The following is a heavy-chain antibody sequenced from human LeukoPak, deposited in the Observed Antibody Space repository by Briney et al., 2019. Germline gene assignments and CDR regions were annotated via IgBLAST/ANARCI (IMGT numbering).Heavy chain of an antibody. D-gene: IGHD2-21*01. V-gene: IGHV3-23*01. CDR2: ISVGGGDT. CDR3: AKLYLGEMAYFDS. CDR1: GFIFSSYV. Sequence: PGGSLRLSCEASGFIFSSYVMGWVRQAPGKGLEWVSSISVGGGDTFTADSVKGRFTITRENSKNTLYLQMMGLRVEDTAIYYCAKLYLGEMAYFDSWGQGILVTVSS. J-gene: IGHJ4*02.